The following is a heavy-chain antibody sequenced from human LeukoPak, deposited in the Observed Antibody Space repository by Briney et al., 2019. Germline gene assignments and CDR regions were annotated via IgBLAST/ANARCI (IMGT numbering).Heavy chain of an antibody. CDR1: GFTFSDYW. V-gene: IGHV3-74*01. CDR3: ARGTEGYTYGEFDS. Sequence: PGGSRRLSCAASGFTFSDYWMHWVRQAPGKGLVWFSRIHRDGSSTTYADSVKGRFTISRDNAKNTLYLQMNSLRAEDTAMYYCARGTEGYTYGEFDSWGQGTLVTVSS. CDR2: IHRDGSST. J-gene: IGHJ5*01. D-gene: IGHD5-18*01.